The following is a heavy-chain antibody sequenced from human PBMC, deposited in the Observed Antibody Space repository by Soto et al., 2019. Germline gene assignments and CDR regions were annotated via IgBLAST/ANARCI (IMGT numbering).Heavy chain of an antibody. V-gene: IGHV1-58*01. CDR3: ARVRAELGYCSGGSCLPYYYVMDV. Sequence: GASVKVSCKTSGFTFSSSAVHWVRQARGHRLQWIGWIDVGSGNANYAQMLQERVTISRDMSTSTVYMELRSLRSDDTAVYYCARVRAELGYCSGGSCLPYYYVMDVWG. D-gene: IGHD2-15*01. CDR2: IDVGSGNA. J-gene: IGHJ6*02. CDR1: GFTFSSSA.